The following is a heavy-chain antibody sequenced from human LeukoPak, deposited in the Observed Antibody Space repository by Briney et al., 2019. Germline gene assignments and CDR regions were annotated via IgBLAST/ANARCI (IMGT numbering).Heavy chain of an antibody. CDR2: IYYTGSA. Sequence: SETLSLTCIVSGGSTSSSSYYCGWIRQPPGKGLEWIASIYYTGSAYYNPSLRSRITISVDTSKNQFFLKLNPMTAADTAVYYCVRVPTYFYDSSGHYYQISWGQGTLVTVSS. D-gene: IGHD3-22*01. J-gene: IGHJ5*02. CDR3: VRVPTYFYDSSGHYYQIS. V-gene: IGHV4-39*01. CDR1: GGSTSSSSYY.